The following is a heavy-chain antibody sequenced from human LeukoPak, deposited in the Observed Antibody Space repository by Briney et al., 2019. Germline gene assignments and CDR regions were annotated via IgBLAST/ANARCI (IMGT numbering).Heavy chain of an antibody. CDR1: GYSFTTYA. J-gene: IGHJ5*02. D-gene: IGHD3-10*01. CDR2: INTDTGNP. V-gene: IGHV7-4-1*02. CDR3: AREGGGVVRGVATNNWFDP. Sequence: ASVKVSCKASGYSFTTYAMNWVRQAPGQGLEWMGWINTDTGNPTYAQGFTGRFVFSLDASVSTAYLQISSLKAEDTAVYYCAREGGGVVRGVATNNWFDPWGQGTLVTVSS.